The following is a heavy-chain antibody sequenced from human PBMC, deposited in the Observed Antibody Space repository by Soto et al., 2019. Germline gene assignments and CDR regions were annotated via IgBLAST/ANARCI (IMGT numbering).Heavy chain of an antibody. CDR3: AKGRYCSGGSCHPSYFDY. V-gene: IGHV3-23*01. CDR2: ISGSGGST. Sequence: PGGFLRLSCAASGFTFSSYAMSWVRQAPGKGLEWVSAISGSGGSTYYADSVKGRFTISRDNSKNTLYLQMNSLRAEDTAVYYCAKGRYCSGGSCHPSYFDYWGQGTLVTVSS. J-gene: IGHJ4*02. D-gene: IGHD2-15*01. CDR1: GFTFSSYA.